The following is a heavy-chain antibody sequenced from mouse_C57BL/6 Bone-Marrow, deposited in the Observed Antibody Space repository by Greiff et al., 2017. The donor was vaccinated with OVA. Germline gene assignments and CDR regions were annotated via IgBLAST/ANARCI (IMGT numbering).Heavy chain of an antibody. Sequence: EVKLVESGAELMKPGASVKLSCKATGYTFTGYWIEWVKQRPGHGLEWIGWIAPENGDTEYASKFQGKATITADTSSNTAYLQLSSLTSEDTAVYYCTTYRYWGQGSTLTVSS. CDR3: TTYRY. J-gene: IGHJ2*01. CDR1: GYTFTGYW. CDR2: IAPENGDT. V-gene: IGHV14-4*01.